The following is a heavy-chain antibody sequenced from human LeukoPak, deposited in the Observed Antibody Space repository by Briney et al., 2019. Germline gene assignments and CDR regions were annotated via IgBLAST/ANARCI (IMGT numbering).Heavy chain of an antibody. D-gene: IGHD5-12*01. CDR1: GFTFRDYT. CDR2: IKSKTDGGTT. V-gene: IGHV3-15*01. CDR3: TTEGWLRDY. J-gene: IGHJ4*02. Sequence: GGSLRLSCTASGFTFRDYTMSWVRQAPGKGLEWVGRIKSKTDGGTTDYAAPVKGRFTISRDDSKNTLYLQMNSLKTEDTAVYYCTTEGWLRDYWGQGTLVTVSS.